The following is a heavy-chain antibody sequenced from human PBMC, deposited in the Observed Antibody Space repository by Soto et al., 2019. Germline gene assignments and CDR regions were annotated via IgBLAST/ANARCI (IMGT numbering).Heavy chain of an antibody. V-gene: IGHV4-30-2*01. CDR1: GGSISSGGYS. J-gene: IGHJ4*02. CDR3: ARAMTTVTTLDY. CDR2: IYHSGST. Sequence: TLSLTCAVSGGSISSGGYSWSWIRQPPGKGLECIGYIYHSGSTYYNPSLKSRVTISVDRSKNQFSLKLSSVTAADTAVYYCARAMTTVTTLDYWGQGTLVTVSS. D-gene: IGHD4-17*01.